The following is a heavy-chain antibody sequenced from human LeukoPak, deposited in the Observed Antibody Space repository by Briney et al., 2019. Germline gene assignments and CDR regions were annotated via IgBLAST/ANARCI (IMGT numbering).Heavy chain of an antibody. D-gene: IGHD3-9*01. J-gene: IGHJ4*02. CDR3: ARRPYYDILTGVPQDD. V-gene: IGHV1-18*01. CDR1: GYTFTSYG. Sequence: ASVKVSCKASGYTFTSYGISWVRQAPGQGLEWMGWISAYNGNTNYAQKLQGRVTMTTDTSTSTAYMELRSLRSDDTAVYYCARRPYYDILTGVPQDDWGQGTLVTVAA. CDR2: ISAYNGNT.